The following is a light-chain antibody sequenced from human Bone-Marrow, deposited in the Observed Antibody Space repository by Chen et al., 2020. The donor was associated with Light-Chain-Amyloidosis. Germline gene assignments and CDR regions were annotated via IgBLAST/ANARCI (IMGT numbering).Light chain of an antibody. J-gene: IGLJ1*01. CDR2: RNN. Sequence: QSVLTQPPSASGTPGQRVTISCSGSSSNIGSNYVYWYQQLPGPAPKLLIYRNNRRPSGVPDRFAGSKSGTSASLAISGLRSEDEADYYCAAWDDSLSADVFGTGTKVTVL. CDR1: SSNIGSNY. CDR3: AAWDDSLSADV. V-gene: IGLV1-47*01.